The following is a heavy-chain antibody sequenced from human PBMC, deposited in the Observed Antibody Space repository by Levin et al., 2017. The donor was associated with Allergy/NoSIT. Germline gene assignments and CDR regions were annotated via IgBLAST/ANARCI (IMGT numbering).Heavy chain of an antibody. CDR2: IYHSGST. CDR1: GGSISSGGYS. V-gene: IGHV4-30-2*01. Sequence: SETLSLTCAVSGGSISSGGYSWSWIRQPPGKGLEWIGYIYHSGSTYYNPSLKSRVTISVDRSKNQFSLKLSSVTAADTAVYYCARAHQTTNIVVVPAATNWFDPWGQGTLVTVSS. CDR3: ARAHQTTNIVVVPAATNWFDP. D-gene: IGHD2-2*01. J-gene: IGHJ5*02.